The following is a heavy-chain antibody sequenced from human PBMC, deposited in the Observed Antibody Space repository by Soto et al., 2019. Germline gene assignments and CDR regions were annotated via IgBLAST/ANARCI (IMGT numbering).Heavy chain of an antibody. CDR3: ARGRKYYYDSSPFDY. J-gene: IGHJ4*02. CDR2: ISAYSGST. D-gene: IGHD3-22*01. Sequence: ASVKVSCKASGYTFTSYGISWVRQAPGQGLEWMGWISAYSGSTNYNPSLKSRVTISVDTSKNQFSLKLSSVTAADTAVYYCARGRKYYYDSSPFDYWGQGTLVTVSS. CDR1: GYTFTSYG. V-gene: IGHV1-18*01.